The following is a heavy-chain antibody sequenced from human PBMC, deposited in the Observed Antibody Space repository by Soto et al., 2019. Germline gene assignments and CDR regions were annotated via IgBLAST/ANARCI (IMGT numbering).Heavy chain of an antibody. CDR3: AREPQRTSRELCELLPGFQTYYYGMDV. J-gene: IGHJ6*02. CDR2: ISAYNGNT. CDR1: GYTFTSYG. Sequence: ASVKVSCKASGYTFTSYGISWVRQAPGQGLEWMGWISAYNGNTNYAQKLQGRVTMTTDTSTSTAYMELRSLRSDDTAVYYCAREPQRTSRELCELLPGFQTYYYGMDVWGQRTTVTVSS. V-gene: IGHV1-18*01. D-gene: IGHD1-26*01.